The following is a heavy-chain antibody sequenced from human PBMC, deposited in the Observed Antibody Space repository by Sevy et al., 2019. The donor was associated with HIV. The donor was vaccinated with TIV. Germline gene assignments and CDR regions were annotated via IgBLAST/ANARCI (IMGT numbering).Heavy chain of an antibody. CDR1: GFTFNNVW. Sequence: GGSQRLSCAASGFTFNNVWMSWVRQAPGKGLEWVAHIKSKSDGGTTDYAAPVRGRFTISRDDSKNTLYLQMNSLKTEDTAVYYCTTGGSLFQHWGQGTLVTVSS. J-gene: IGHJ1*01. CDR3: TTGGSLFQH. CDR2: IKSKSDGGTT. D-gene: IGHD3-16*01. V-gene: IGHV3-15*01.